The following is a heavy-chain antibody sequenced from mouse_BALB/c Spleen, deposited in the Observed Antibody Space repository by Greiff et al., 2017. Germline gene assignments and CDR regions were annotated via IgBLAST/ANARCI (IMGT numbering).Heavy chain of an antibody. J-gene: IGHJ3*01. CDR3: AREGGQMAWFAY. V-gene: IGHV5-6-5*01. D-gene: IGHD1-1*02. Sequence: EVKVEESGGGLVKPGGSLKLSCAASGFTFSSYAMSWVRQTPEKRLEWVASISSGGSTYYPDSVKGRFTISRDNARNILYLQMSSLRSEDTAMYYCAREGGQMAWFAYWGQGTLVTVSA. CDR1: GFTFSSYA. CDR2: ISSGGST.